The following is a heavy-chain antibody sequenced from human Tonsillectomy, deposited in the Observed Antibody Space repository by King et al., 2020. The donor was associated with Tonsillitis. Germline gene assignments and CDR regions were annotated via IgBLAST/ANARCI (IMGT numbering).Heavy chain of an antibody. Sequence: VQLVESGGGLVQPGRSLRLSCAASGFTFDDYAMHWVRQAPGKGLDWVSGISWNSGSIGYADSVKGRFTVSRDNAKNSLYLQMNSLRPEDTALYYCAKGKEVDIVSTITAGYVDYWGQGTLVTVSS. CDR1: GFTFDDYA. V-gene: IGHV3-9*01. CDR3: AKGKEVDIVSTITAGYVDY. CDR2: ISWNSGSI. D-gene: IGHD5/OR15-5a*01. J-gene: IGHJ4*02.